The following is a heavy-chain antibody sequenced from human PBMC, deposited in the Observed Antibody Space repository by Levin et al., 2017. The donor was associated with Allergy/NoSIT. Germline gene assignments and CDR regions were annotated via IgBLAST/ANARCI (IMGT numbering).Heavy chain of an antibody. D-gene: IGHD3-3*02. J-gene: IGHJ6*03. Sequence: SETLSLTCAVYSGSFSGYYWSWIRQPPGKGLEWIGEINHPGSTYYNPSLKRRVTISRDVSTNQFSLNLTSVTAADTAVFYCARGRSGIRARSGPYYYYLDVWGKGTTVAVSS. CDR1: SGSFSGYY. V-gene: IGHV4-34*01. CDR3: ARGRSGIRARSGPYYYYLDV. CDR2: INHPGST.